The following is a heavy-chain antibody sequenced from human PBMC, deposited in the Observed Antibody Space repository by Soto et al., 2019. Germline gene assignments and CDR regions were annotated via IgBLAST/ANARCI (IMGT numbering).Heavy chain of an antibody. Sequence: EVQLLESGGGLVQPGGSMRLSCAASGFTFSSYAMSWVRQAPGKGLEWVSAISGSGGSTYYADSVKGRFTISRDNSKNTLYLQMNSLRAEDTAVYYCARQDVREYYTIPYYFDYWGQGTLVTVSS. CDR3: ARQDVREYYTIPYYFDY. CDR1: GFTFSSYA. V-gene: IGHV3-23*01. CDR2: ISGSGGST. D-gene: IGHD1-26*01. J-gene: IGHJ4*02.